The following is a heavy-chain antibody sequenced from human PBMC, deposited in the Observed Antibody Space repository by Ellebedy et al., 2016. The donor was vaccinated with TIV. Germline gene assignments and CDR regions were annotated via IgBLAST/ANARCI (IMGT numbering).Heavy chain of an antibody. CDR1: EFTFTNSA. D-gene: IGHD3-3*01. CDR3: ARPNRDYDFWSGYYGDWFDP. V-gene: IGHV1-58*01. Sequence: AASVKVSCKPSEFTFTNSAVQWVRQARGQRLEWIGWIVVGSGNTKYAQKFQERVTITRDMSTSTAYMELSSLRSEDTAVYYCARPNRDYDFWSGYYGDWFDPWGQGTLVTVSS. J-gene: IGHJ5*02. CDR2: IVVGSGNT.